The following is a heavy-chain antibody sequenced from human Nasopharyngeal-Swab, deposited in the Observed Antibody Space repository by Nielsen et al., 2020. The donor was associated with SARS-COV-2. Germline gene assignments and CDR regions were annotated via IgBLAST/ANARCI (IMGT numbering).Heavy chain of an antibody. D-gene: IGHD6-13*01. CDR2: IRSKTHSYTT. V-gene: IGHV3-73*01. Sequence: RQTRGIGLEWVGRIRSKTHSYTTDYAASVKGRFTISRDDSKNTAYLHMNSLESEDTAVYYCSTLPIPALGADYWGQGTLVTVSS. J-gene: IGHJ4*02. CDR3: STLPIPALGADY.